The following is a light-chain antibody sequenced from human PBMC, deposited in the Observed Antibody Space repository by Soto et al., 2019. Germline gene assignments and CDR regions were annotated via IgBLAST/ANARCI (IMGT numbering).Light chain of an antibody. CDR2: NNN. Sequence: QSVLTQPPSASGTPGQRVTISCSGSRSNIGRNTVNWDQQLPVTAPKLLIYNNNQWPSGVTDRCSASKSGTSASLAISGLQPEDEADYYCAAWDDSRNGPAFGGGTKLTVL. CDR1: RSNIGRNT. J-gene: IGLJ2*01. CDR3: AAWDDSRNGPA. V-gene: IGLV1-44*01.